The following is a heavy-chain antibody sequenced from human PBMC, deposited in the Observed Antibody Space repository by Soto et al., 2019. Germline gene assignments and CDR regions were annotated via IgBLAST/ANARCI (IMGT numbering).Heavy chain of an antibody. CDR2: ISYDGSNK. CDR1: GFTFSSYA. CDR3: ARVSTGDYDPIFSTKLDY. Sequence: GGSLRLSCAASGFTFSSYAMHWVRQAPGKGLEWVAVISYDGSNKYYADSVKGRFTISRDNSKNTLYLQMNSLRAEDTAVYYCARVSTGDYDPIFSTKLDYWGQGTLVTVSS. J-gene: IGHJ4*02. V-gene: IGHV3-30-3*01. D-gene: IGHD4-17*01.